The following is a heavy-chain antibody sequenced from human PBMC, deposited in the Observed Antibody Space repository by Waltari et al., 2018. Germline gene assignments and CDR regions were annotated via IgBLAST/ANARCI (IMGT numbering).Heavy chain of an antibody. V-gene: IGHV3-48*04. CDR1: GFTFSSYS. Sequence: EVQLVESGGGLVQPGGSLRLSCAASGFTFSSYSMNWVRQAPGKGLEWVSYISSSSSTIYYADSVKGRFTISRDNAKNSLYLQMNSLRAEDTAVYYCARDSAYYDSSGNLYWGQGTLVTVSS. D-gene: IGHD3-22*01. J-gene: IGHJ4*02. CDR3: ARDSAYYDSSGNLY. CDR2: ISSSSSTI.